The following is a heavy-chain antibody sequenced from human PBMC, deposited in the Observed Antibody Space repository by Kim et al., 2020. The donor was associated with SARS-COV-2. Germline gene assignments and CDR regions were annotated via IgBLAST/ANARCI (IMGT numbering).Heavy chain of an antibody. CDR3: ARGPPGGSGHFDY. D-gene: IGHD3-16*01. Sequence: SETLSLTCAVYGGSFSGYYWSWIRQPPGKGLEWIGEINHSGSTNYNPSLKSRVTISVDTSKNQFSLKLSSVTAADTAVYYCARGPPGGSGHFDYWGQGTL. CDR1: GGSFSGYY. V-gene: IGHV4-34*01. J-gene: IGHJ4*02. CDR2: INHSGST.